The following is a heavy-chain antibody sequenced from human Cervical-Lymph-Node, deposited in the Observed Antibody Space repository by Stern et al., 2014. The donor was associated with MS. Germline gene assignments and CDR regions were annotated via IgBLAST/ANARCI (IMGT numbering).Heavy chain of an antibody. CDR1: GFSLSTSGVG. Sequence: QVTLNESRPPRVKPKQNLTLTCTFSGFSLSTSGVGVGWIRQPPGKALEWLAVIYWDYDKRYSPSLRSRLTITKDTSKNQVFLTMTNMDPVDTATYFCSHRLPGAGSWDTGVFDYWGQGTLVTVSS. CDR3: SHRLPGAGSWDTGVFDY. V-gene: IGHV2-5*02. J-gene: IGHJ4*02. D-gene: IGHD6-13*01. CDR2: IYWDYDK.